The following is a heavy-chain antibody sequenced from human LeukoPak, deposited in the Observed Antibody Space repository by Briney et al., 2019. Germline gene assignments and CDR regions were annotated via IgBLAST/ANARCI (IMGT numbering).Heavy chain of an antibody. Sequence: PSETLSLTCTVSGGSLSSYYWSWVRQPPGKGLEWIGYVSYSGSTDYNPSLKSRVIISIDTSKTQFSLRLSSVTAADAAVYYCARENDRYGRIDYWGQGTQVTVSS. D-gene: IGHD5-18*01. V-gene: IGHV4-59*01. CDR3: ARENDRYGRIDY. J-gene: IGHJ4*02. CDR1: GGSLSSYY. CDR2: VSYSGST.